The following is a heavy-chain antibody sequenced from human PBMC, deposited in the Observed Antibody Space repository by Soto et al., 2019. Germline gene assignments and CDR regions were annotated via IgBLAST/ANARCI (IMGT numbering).Heavy chain of an antibody. D-gene: IGHD3-22*01. CDR2: IDWDDDK. CDR3: ARTPYPNDSSGYYYFDY. J-gene: IGHJ4*02. V-gene: IGHV2-70*01. CDR1: GFSLSTSGMC. Sequence: SGPTLVNPTQTLTLTCTFSGFSLSTSGMCVSWIRQPPGKALEWLALIDWDDDKYYSTSLKTRLTISKDTSKNQVVLTMTNMDPVDTATYYCARTPYPNDSSGYYYFDYWGQGTLVTVSS.